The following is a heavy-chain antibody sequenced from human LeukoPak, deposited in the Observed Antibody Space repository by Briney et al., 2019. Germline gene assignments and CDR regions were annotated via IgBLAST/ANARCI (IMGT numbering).Heavy chain of an antibody. CDR3: ATSYRDGPQSSFDY. D-gene: IGHD5-24*01. V-gene: IGHV3-53*01. CDR2: IYSGGST. CDR1: GFTVSSNY. Sequence: GGSLRLSCSASGFTVSSNYMSWVRQAPGKGLEWVSVIYSGGSTYYADSVKGRFTISRDNSKNTLYLQMNSLRAEDTAVYYCATSYRDGPQSSFDYWGQGTLVTVSS. J-gene: IGHJ4*02.